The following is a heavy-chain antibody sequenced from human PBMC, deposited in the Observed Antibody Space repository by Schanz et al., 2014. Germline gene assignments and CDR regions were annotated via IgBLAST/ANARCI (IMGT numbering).Heavy chain of an antibody. J-gene: IGHJ6*02. CDR2: ISGSGGST. D-gene: IGHD3-10*01. CDR1: GFTFSTYA. CDR3: ARDVADRRCYGSGYCLVDCMDV. V-gene: IGHV3-23*04. Sequence: EVQLVESGGGLVQPGGSLRLSCAASGFTFSTYAMSWVRQAPGKGLEWVSAISGSGGSTYYADSVKGRFTISRDNSKSSLYLQMNSLRAEDTSVYYCARDVADRRCYGSGYCLVDCMDVWGQGTTVTVSS.